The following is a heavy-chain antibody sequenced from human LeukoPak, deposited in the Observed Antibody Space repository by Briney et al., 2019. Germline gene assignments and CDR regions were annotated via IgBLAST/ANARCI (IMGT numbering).Heavy chain of an antibody. CDR1: GYTLTELS. CDR2: FDPEDGET. J-gene: IGHJ6*02. CDR3: ATNPGGDPLYYYYGMDV. Sequence: GASVKVSCKVSGYTLTELSMHWVQQAPGKGLEWMGGFDPEDGETIYAQKFQGRVTMTEDTSTDTAYMELSSLRSEDTAVYYCATNPGGDPLYYYYGMDVWGQGTTVTVSS. D-gene: IGHD2-21*02. V-gene: IGHV1-24*01.